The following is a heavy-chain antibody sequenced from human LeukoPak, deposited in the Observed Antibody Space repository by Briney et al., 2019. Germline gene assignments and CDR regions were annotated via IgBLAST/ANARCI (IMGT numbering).Heavy chain of an antibody. CDR2: ISSSSSYI. J-gene: IGHJ3*02. Sequence: GGSLRLSCEASGFTFSSYALSWVRQAPGKGLEWVSSISSSSSYIYYADSVKGRFTISRDNAKNSLYLQMNSLRAEDTAVYYCARDWEYYYGSGSYFRWAFDIWGQGTMVTVSS. V-gene: IGHV3-21*01. CDR1: GFTFSSYA. D-gene: IGHD3-10*01. CDR3: ARDWEYYYGSGSYFRWAFDI.